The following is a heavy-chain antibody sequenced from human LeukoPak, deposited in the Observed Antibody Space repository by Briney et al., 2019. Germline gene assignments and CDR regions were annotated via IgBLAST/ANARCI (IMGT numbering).Heavy chain of an antibody. D-gene: IGHD3-22*01. J-gene: IGHJ4*02. CDR1: GFTFGSYA. CDR2: IRWNGSIK. V-gene: IGHV3-30*02. CDR3: AKDHRPYYDSSGYYDY. Sequence: GRSLRLSCAASGFTFGSYAMHWVRQVPGKGLEWVSCIRWNGSIKGYADSVKGRFTISRDNAKNTLYLQMNSLRAEDTALYYCAKDHRPYYDSSGYYDYWGQGPLVTVS.